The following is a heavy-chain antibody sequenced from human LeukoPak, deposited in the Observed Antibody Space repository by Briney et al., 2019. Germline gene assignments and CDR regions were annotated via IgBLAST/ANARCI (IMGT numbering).Heavy chain of an antibody. CDR1: GFIFSNYA. Sequence: GGSLRLSCAASGFIFSNYAMTWVRQAPGKGLEWVSGIGGSSGKTFYADSVKGRFTISRDNSRNTLYLQMNSLRAEHTAVYFCAKLDYYDTHWGQGTLVTVCS. V-gene: IGHV3-23*01. D-gene: IGHD3-22*01. J-gene: IGHJ4*02. CDR3: AKLDYYDTH. CDR2: IGGSSGKT.